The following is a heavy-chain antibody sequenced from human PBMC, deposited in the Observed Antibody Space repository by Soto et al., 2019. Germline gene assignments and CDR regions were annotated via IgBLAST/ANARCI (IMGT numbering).Heavy chain of an antibody. CDR1: GDSVSSGDYY. CDR3: ARIPVDTEMLYWSDP. D-gene: IGHD5-18*01. Sequence: SETLSLTCSVSGDSVSSGDYYWSWIRQPPGKGLGWIGHVYFIGSTNYFPSNKSRLSRTVDTAKHQFFQKLNSVTAADPAVYYCARIPVDTEMLYWSDPWGQGTQVTVSS. J-gene: IGHJ5*02. CDR2: VYFIGST. V-gene: IGHV4-61*08.